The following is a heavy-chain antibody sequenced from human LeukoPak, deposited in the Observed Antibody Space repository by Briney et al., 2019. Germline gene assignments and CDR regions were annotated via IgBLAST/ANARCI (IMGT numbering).Heavy chain of an antibody. J-gene: IGHJ4*02. V-gene: IGHV3-23*01. CDR1: GFTFSSYA. CDR2: ISGGGGST. CDR3: AKFYDISTGYSDY. D-gene: IGHD3-9*01. Sequence: PGGSLRLSCAASGFTFSSYAMSWVRQSPGKGLEWVSVISGGGGSTYYADSVKGRFTISRDNSKNTLYLQMNSLRADDTAVYYSAKFYDISTGYSDYWGQGTLVIVSS.